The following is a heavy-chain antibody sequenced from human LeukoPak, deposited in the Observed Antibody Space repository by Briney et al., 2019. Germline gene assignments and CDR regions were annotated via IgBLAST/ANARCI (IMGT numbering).Heavy chain of an antibody. CDR2: IYYSGST. Sequence: SETLSLTCTVSGGSISSSSYYWGWIRQPPGKGLEWIGSIYYSGSTYYNPSLKSRVTISVDTSKNQFSLKLSSVTAADTAVYYCATQFYTTTIFGVVTLYYFDYWGQGTLVTVSS. J-gene: IGHJ4*02. D-gene: IGHD3-3*01. CDR3: ATQFYTTTIFGVVTLYYFDY. V-gene: IGHV4-39*01. CDR1: GGSISSSSYY.